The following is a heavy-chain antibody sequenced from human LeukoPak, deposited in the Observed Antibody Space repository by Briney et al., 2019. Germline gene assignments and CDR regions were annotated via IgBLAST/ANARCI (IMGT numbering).Heavy chain of an antibody. CDR1: GFTFSSYG. D-gene: IGHD3-10*01. V-gene: IGHV3-30*03. Sequence: PGGSLRLSCAASGFTFSSYGMHWVRQAPGKGLEWVAVISYDGSNKYYTDSVKGRFTISRDNSKNTLYLQMNSLGAEDTAVYYCARAGSGSYYRVAFDIWGQGTMVTVSS. CDR3: ARAGSGSYYRVAFDI. CDR2: ISYDGSNK. J-gene: IGHJ3*02.